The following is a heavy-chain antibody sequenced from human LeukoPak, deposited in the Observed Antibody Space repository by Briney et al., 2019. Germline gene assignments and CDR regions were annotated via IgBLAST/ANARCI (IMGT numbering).Heavy chain of an antibody. CDR3: ARETVAGTFDY. CDR1: GFTFPDYY. D-gene: IGHD1-1*01. J-gene: IGHJ4*02. Sequence: PGGSLRLSCAVSGFTFPDYYMSWIRQAPGKGLEWVADISPTSDIVWYGDSAKGRFTISRDYAKDSLYLQMNSLGAEDTAVYYCARETVAGTFDYWSQGTLVTVSS. V-gene: IGHV3-11*01. CDR2: ISPTSDIV.